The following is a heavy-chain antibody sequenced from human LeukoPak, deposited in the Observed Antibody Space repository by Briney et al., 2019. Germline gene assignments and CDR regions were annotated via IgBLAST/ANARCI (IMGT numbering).Heavy chain of an antibody. CDR3: ARDWAHFGY. CDR1: GFTFSDYW. V-gene: IGHV3-7*01. CDR2: MNQSGSEK. Sequence: PGGSLRLSCAASGFTFSDYWMSWVRQAPGKGLEWVANMNQSGSEKYYVDSVKGRFTISRDNPKNSLSLQMNLLRAEDTAVYYCARDWAHFGYWGQGTLVTVSS. D-gene: IGHD3-10*01. J-gene: IGHJ4*02.